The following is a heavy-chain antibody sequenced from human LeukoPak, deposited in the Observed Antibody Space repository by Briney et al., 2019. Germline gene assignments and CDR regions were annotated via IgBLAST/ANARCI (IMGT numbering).Heavy chain of an antibody. J-gene: IGHJ5*02. CDR1: GFTFSSYA. V-gene: IGHV3-23*01. CDR2: ISGSGGST. CDR3: ATRRVAAAGGNWFDP. Sequence: GSLRLSCAASGFTFSSYAMSWVRQAPGKGLEWVSAISGSGGSTYYADSVEGRFTISRDNSKNTLYLQMNSLRAEDTAVYYCATRRVAAAGGNWFDPWGQGTLVTVSS. D-gene: IGHD6-13*01.